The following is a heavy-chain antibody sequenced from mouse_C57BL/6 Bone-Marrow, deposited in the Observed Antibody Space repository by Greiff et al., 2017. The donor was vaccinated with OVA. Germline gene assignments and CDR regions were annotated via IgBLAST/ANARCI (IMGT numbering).Heavy chain of an antibody. CDR3: ARHDDGYYASYFDY. CDR1: GYAFSSYW. V-gene: IGHV1-82*01. Sequence: VQLQQSGPELVKPGASVKISCKASGYAFSSYWMNWVKQRPGKGLEWIGRIYPGDGDTNYNGKLKGKATLTADKSASTAYMQLSSLTSEDSAVYFCARHDDGYYASYFDYWGQGTTLTVSS. D-gene: IGHD2-3*01. J-gene: IGHJ2*01. CDR2: IYPGDGDT.